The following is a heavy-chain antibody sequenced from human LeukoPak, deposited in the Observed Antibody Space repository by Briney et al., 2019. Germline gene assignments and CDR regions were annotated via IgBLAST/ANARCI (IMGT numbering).Heavy chain of an antibody. CDR3: AKDLNEYSSALGY. CDR2: VSYDGSNK. Sequence: PGRSLRLSCAASGFTFSSYAMHWVRQAPGKGLEWVAVVSYDGSNKYYADSVKGRFTISRDNSKNTLYLQMNSLRAEDTAVYYCAKDLNEYSSALGYWGQGTLVTVSS. CDR1: GFTFSSYA. J-gene: IGHJ4*02. D-gene: IGHD6-19*01. V-gene: IGHV3-30-3*01.